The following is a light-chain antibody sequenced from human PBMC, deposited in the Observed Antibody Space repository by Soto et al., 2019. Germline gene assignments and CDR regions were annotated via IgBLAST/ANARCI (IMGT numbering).Light chain of an antibody. CDR3: QQYYSYLGT. CDR2: AAS. CDR1: QGISSY. V-gene: IGKV1-8*01. Sequence: AIRMTQSPSSFSASTGDRVTITCRARQGISSYLAWYQQKPGKAPKLLIYAASTLQSGVPSRFSGSGSGTDFTLTISCLQSEDFATYYCQQYYSYLGTFGGGTKVEIK. J-gene: IGKJ4*01.